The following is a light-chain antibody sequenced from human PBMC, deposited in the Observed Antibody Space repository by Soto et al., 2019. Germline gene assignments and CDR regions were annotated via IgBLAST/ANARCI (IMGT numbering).Light chain of an antibody. CDR2: EDS. Sequence: SYELTQPPSVSVSPGQTARITCSGHALPKKYAYWYQQKSGQAPVLVIYEDSKRPSGIPERFSGSSSGTMATLTISGAQVEDEADYYCYSTDSSGNHMVFGGGTKVTVL. V-gene: IGLV3-10*01. CDR3: YSTDSSGNHMV. J-gene: IGLJ2*01. CDR1: ALPKKY.